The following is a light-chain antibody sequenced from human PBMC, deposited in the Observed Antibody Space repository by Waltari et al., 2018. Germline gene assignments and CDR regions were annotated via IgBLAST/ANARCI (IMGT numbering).Light chain of an antibody. CDR1: SGHVGRYNL. Sequence: QSALTQPASVSGSPGQSITIPCTGTSGHVGRYNLVPWYQQHPGKAPKLMIYEVGKRPSGISNRFSGSKSGNTASLTISGLQAEDEADYYCCSYAGAGTGVFGGGTKVTVL. CDR3: CSYAGAGTGV. CDR2: EVG. J-gene: IGLJ3*02. V-gene: IGLV2-23*02.